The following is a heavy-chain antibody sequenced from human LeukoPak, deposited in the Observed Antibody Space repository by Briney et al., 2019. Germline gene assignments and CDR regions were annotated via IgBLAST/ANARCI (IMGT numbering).Heavy chain of an antibody. CDR3: SRNLYYSGSGSYYSDY. CDR2: IRSKTYGGTT. J-gene: IGHJ4*02. CDR1: GFTFGDYG. V-gene: IGHV3-49*04. Sequence: GGSLRLSCTTSGFTFGDYGMSLVRQAPGKGLEWVGLIRSKTYGGTTEYAASVKGRFTISRDDSKTIAYLQMNSLKTEDTAVYYCSRNLYYSGSGSYYSDYWGQGTLVTVSS. D-gene: IGHD3-10*01.